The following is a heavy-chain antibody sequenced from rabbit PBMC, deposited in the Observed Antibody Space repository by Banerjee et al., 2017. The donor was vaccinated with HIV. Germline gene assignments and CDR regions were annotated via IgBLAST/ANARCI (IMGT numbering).Heavy chain of an antibody. D-gene: IGHD4-1*01. CDR3: ARDLAGVIGWNFNL. Sequence: QSLEESGGDLVKPGASLTLTCKASGFTLSNYWICWVRQAPGKGLEWIACIYTGDGNTHYASWAKGRFTISKTSWTTVTLQMTSLTAADTASYFCARDLAGVIGWNFNLWGPGTLVTVS. CDR2: IYTGDGNT. J-gene: IGHJ4*01. CDR1: GFTLSNYW. V-gene: IGHV1S40*01.